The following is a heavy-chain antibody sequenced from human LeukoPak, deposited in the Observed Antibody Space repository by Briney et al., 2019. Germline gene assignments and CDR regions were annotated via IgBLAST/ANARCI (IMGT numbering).Heavy chain of an antibody. V-gene: IGHV4-39*07. CDR1: GGSISNNNYY. CDR2: IYYSGST. J-gene: IGHJ5*02. CDR3: ARGDIASNWRINWFDP. Sequence: PSETLSLTCTVSGGSISNNNYYWGWIRQPPGKGLEWIGSIYYSGSTYYNPSLKSRVTISVDTSKNQFSLKLSSVTAADTAEYYCARGDIASNWRINWFDPWGQGTLVTVSS. D-gene: IGHD6-13*01.